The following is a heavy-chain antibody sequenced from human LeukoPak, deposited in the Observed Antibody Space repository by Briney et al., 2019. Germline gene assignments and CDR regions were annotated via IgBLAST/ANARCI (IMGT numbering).Heavy chain of an antibody. J-gene: IGHJ4*02. CDR1: GYTFTSYG. CDR2: ISAYNGNT. D-gene: IGHD4-11*01. V-gene: IGHV1-18*01. Sequence: GASVKVSCKASGYTFTSYGISWVRQAPGQGLEWIGWISAYNGNTNYAQKLQGRVTMTTDTSTSTAYMELWSLRSDDTAVYYCARWDYSNYFDYWGQGTLVTVSS. CDR3: ARWDYSNYFDY.